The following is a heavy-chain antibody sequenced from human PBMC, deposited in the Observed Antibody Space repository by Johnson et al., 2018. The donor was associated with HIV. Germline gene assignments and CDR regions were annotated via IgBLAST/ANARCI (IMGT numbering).Heavy chain of an antibody. D-gene: IGHD4-23*01. J-gene: IGHJ3*02. CDR3: ASPGTVVTGLAFDI. CDR1: GFTFGSYA. CDR2: IYSRDTT. Sequence: VQLVESGGGLVQPGGSLRLSCAASGFTFGSYAMSWVRQAPGKGLEWVSIIYSRDTTYYADSVKGRFSISRDSSKNTLYLQMNSLRDEDTAVYYCASPGTVVTGLAFDIWGQGTMVTVSS. V-gene: IGHV3-66*01.